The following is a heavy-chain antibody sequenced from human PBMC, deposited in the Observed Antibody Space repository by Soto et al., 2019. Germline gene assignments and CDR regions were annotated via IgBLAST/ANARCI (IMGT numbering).Heavy chain of an antibody. D-gene: IGHD1-1*01. V-gene: IGHV1-8*01. CDR2: MNPNTGNS. Sequence: DSVKVSCKASGYTFTSYDIYWVRQATGQGLEWMGWMNPNTGNSAYAQKFQGRVTVTSDTSINTVHMEPSSLRSEDTAVYYCARRAETNGWNGFGADKYYFDFWGQGTLVTVSS. CDR1: GYTFTSYD. CDR3: ARRAETNGWNGFGADKYYFDF. J-gene: IGHJ4*02.